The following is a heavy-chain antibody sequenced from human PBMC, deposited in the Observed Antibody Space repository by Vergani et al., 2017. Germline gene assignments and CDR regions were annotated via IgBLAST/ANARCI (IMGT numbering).Heavy chain of an antibody. CDR3: ARILMYSSSWVLHPFFDY. CDR1: GFSLSNARMG. CDR2: IFSNDEK. D-gene: IGHD6-13*01. Sequence: QVTLKESGPVLVTPTEPLTLTCTVSGFSLSNARMGVSWIRQPPGNALEWLAHIFSNDEKSYSTSLKSRLTISKDTSKSQVVLTMTNMDPVDTATYYCARILMYSSSWVLHPFFDYWGQGTLVTVSS. J-gene: IGHJ4*02. V-gene: IGHV2-26*01.